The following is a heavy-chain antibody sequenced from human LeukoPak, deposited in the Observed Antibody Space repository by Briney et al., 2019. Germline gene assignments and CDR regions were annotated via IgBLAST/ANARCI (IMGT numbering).Heavy chain of an antibody. CDR3: ARVYSRENYFDY. J-gene: IGHJ4*02. Sequence: SETLSLTCSVSGGSISSYYWSWIRQPPGKGLKWIGYIYYSGSTNYNPSLKSRVTISVDTSKNKFSLKLSSVTAADTAVYYCARVYSRENYFDYWGQGTLVTVSS. CDR1: GGSISSYY. V-gene: IGHV4-59*01. D-gene: IGHD5-18*01. CDR2: IYYSGST.